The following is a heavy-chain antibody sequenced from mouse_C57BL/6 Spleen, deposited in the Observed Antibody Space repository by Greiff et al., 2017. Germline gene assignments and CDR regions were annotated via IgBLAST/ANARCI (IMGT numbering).Heavy chain of an antibody. Sequence: VHVKQSVAELVRPGASVKLSCTASGFNIKNTYMHWVKQRPEQGLEWIGRIDPANGNTKYAPKFQGKATITADTSSNTAYLQLSSLTSEDTAIYYWARSPLTTVVATDRGFAYWGQGTLVTVSA. J-gene: IGHJ3*01. CDR1: GFNIKNTY. D-gene: IGHD1-1*01. CDR2: IDPANGNT. CDR3: ARSPLTTVVATDRGFAY. V-gene: IGHV14-3*01.